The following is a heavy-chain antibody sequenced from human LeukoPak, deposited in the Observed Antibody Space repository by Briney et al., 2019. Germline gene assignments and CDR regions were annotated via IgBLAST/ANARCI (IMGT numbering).Heavy chain of an antibody. J-gene: IGHJ4*02. D-gene: IGHD1-26*01. CDR2: IYHRGSR. V-gene: IGHV4-39*02. CDR1: GVSFTRSTYF. Sequence: SETVSLTCTVSGVSFTRSTYFWGWVRQTPRKGLEWIATIYHRGSRYYNPSLESRVTMSIDSNRFSLKLRSVTATDSGVYHCSRLPGLYRRNLDNWGRGALVIVSS. CDR3: SRLPGLYRRNLDN.